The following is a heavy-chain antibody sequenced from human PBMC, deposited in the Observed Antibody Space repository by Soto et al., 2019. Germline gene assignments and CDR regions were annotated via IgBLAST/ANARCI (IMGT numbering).Heavy chain of an antibody. D-gene: IGHD6-13*01. Sequence: SVKVSCKASGYTFTGYYMHWVRQAPVQGLEWMGWINPNSGGTNYAQKFQGSVTMTRDTSISTAYMELSRLRSDDTAVYYCARLAIKPGIAAAGAKHYYYYYGMDVWGQGTTVT. CDR3: ARLAIKPGIAAAGAKHYYYYYGMDV. J-gene: IGHJ6*02. CDR1: GYTFTGYY. V-gene: IGHV1-2*02. CDR2: INPNSGGT.